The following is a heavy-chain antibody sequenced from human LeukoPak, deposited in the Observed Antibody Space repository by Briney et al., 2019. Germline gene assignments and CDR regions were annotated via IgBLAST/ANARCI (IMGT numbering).Heavy chain of an antibody. J-gene: IGHJ6*02. CDR2: IRYDGSNK. V-gene: IGHV3-30*02. D-gene: IGHD3-9*01. Sequence: GGSLRLPCAASGFTFSSYGMHWVRQAPGKGLEWVAFIRYDGSNKYYADSVKGRFTISRDNSKNTLYLQMNSLRAEDTAVYYCAKEITYYDILTGYYNLYYYYGMDVWGQGTTVTVSS. CDR3: AKEITYYDILTGYYNLYYYYGMDV. CDR1: GFTFSSYG.